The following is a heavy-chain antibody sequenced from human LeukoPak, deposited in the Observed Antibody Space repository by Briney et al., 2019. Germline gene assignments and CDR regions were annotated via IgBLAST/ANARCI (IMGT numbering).Heavy chain of an antibody. CDR3: ARAPNAGGNGAFDI. Sequence: SETLSLTCIVSGYSISSDYYWGWIRQPPGKGLEWIGSIYHSGSTYYNPSRKSRVTISVDTSKHQFSLKLSSVTAADTAVYYCARAPNAGGNGAFDIWGQGTMVAVSS. CDR2: IYHSGST. V-gene: IGHV4-38-2*02. D-gene: IGHD4-23*01. CDR1: GYSISSDYY. J-gene: IGHJ3*02.